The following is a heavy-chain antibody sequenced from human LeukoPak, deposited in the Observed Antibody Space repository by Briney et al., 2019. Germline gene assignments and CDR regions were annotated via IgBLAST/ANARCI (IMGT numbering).Heavy chain of an antibody. CDR2: ITNWNGGST. CDR3: ARCSRSSTDCYSAFDI. Sequence: GGSLRLSCAASGFTFSSYAMSWVRQAPGKGLEWVSAITNWNGGSTGYADSVRGRSTISRGNAKNSLYLQMNSLRAEDTALYYCARCSRSSTDCYSAFDIWGQGTMVTVSS. J-gene: IGHJ3*02. V-gene: IGHV3-20*04. D-gene: IGHD2-2*02. CDR1: GFTFSSYA.